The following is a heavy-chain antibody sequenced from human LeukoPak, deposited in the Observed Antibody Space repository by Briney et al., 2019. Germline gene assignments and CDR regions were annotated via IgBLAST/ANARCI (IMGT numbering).Heavy chain of an antibody. CDR1: GYTFTGYY. CDR2: INPNSGGT. D-gene: IGHD6-13*01. J-gene: IGHJ6*03. V-gene: IGHV1-2*02. CDR3: ATSCGYSSSCYYYYYMDV. Sequence: PEASVKVSCKASGYTFTGYYIHWVRQAPGQGLEWMGWINPNSGGTNYAQKFQGRVTMTRDTSISTAYMELSRLRSDDTAVYYCATSCGYSSSCYYYYYMDVWGKGTTVTVSS.